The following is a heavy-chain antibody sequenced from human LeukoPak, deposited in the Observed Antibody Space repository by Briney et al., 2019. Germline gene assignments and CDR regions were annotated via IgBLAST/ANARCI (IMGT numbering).Heavy chain of an antibody. J-gene: IGHJ2*01. CDR1: AGSGSSGGHY. V-gene: IGHV4-31*03. D-gene: IGHD5-18*01. CDR3: AAFTYGYVHWYFDV. CDR2: IHSTGST. Sequence: ASETLSLTSSVSAGSGSSGGHYWSWIRQYPGKGLEWIGYIHSTGSTDYNPSLKSRVTMSLDTSKNQFSLKLRFVIAADTAVYYCAAFTYGYVHWYFDVWGRGTLVTVSS.